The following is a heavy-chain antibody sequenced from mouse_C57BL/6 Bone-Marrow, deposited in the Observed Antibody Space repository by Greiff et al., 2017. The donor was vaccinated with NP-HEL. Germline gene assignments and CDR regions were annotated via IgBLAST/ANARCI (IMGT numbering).Heavy chain of an antibody. J-gene: IGHJ3*01. D-gene: IGHD2-2*01. Sequence: VKLVESGAELVRPGASVKLSCKASGYTFTDYYINWVKQRPGQGLEWIARIYPGSGNTYYNEKFKGKATLTAEKSSSTAYMQLSSLTSEDSAVYFCARVGIYYGYYWGQGTLVTVSA. V-gene: IGHV1-76*01. CDR3: ARVGIYYGYY. CDR1: GYTFTDYY. CDR2: IYPGSGNT.